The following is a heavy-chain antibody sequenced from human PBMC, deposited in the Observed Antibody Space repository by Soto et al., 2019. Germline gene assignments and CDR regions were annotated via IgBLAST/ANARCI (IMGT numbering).Heavy chain of an antibody. CDR2: IYWDDDK. V-gene: IGHV2-5*02. CDR1: GFSLSTSGVA. J-gene: IGHJ5*02. Sequence: GSGPTLVNPTQTLTLTCTFSGFSLSTSGVAVGWIRQPPGKALEWLALIYWDDDKRYSPSLKSRLTITRDTSKNQVVLTMTNMDPVDTATYYCAHRGLDSSGYLNWFDPWGQGTLVTGLL. CDR3: AHRGLDSSGYLNWFDP. D-gene: IGHD3-22*01.